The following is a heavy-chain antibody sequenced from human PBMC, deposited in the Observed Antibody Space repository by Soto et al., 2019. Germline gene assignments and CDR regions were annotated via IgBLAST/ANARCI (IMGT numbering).Heavy chain of an antibody. Sequence: ASVKVSFKASGYTFTSYYMHWVRQAPGQGLEWMGIINPSGGSTSYAQKFQGRVTMTRDTSTSTVYMELSGLRSEDTAVYYCARGAAIAAAGVTEWFDPWGQGTLVTVSS. J-gene: IGHJ5*02. V-gene: IGHV1-46*01. CDR3: ARGAAIAAAGVTEWFDP. CDR1: GYTFTSYY. D-gene: IGHD6-13*01. CDR2: INPSGGST.